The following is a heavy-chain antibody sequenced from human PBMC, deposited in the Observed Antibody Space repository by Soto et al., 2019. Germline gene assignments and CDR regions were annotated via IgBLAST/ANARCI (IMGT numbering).Heavy chain of an antibody. CDR1: GHTLTVLA. J-gene: IGHJ4*02. Sequence: GAPVKVSCKLSGHTLTVLAIHWVRQAPGKGLEWMGGFDPEDGEAVYAQKFQGRVTMPEDTSTDTAYLELSSLRSEDTAVYYCSTDFSRGEWGQGTLVTVSS. V-gene: IGHV1-24*01. D-gene: IGHD3-16*01. CDR3: STDFSRGE. CDR2: FDPEDGEA.